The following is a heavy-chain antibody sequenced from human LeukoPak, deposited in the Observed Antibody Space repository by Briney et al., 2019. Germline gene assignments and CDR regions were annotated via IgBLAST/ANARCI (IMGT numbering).Heavy chain of an antibody. D-gene: IGHD2-2*01. CDR2: IYSGGGST. CDR3: ARAPDIVVVPHFDY. J-gene: IGHJ4*02. CDR1: GFTVSNNY. V-gene: IGHV3-66*01. Sequence: PGGSLRLSCAASGFTVSNNYMSWVRQAPGKGLEWVSVIYSGGGSTYYADSVKGRFTISRDNSKNTLYLQMNSLRAEDTAVYYCARAPDIVVVPHFDYWGQGTLVTVSS.